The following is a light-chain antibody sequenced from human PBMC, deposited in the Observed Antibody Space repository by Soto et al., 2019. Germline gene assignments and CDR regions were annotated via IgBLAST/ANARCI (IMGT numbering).Light chain of an antibody. CDR3: LQYDSYPRT. CDR1: QDISDF. V-gene: IGKV1-33*01. J-gene: IGKJ1*01. CDR2: DAS. Sequence: DIQMTQSPSSLSASVGDKVTITCQASQDISDFLNWYQQKPGKAPRLLIYDASTLESGVPSRFSGSRSGTEFTLTISSLQPDDFATYYCLQYDSYPRTFGPGTKVDIK.